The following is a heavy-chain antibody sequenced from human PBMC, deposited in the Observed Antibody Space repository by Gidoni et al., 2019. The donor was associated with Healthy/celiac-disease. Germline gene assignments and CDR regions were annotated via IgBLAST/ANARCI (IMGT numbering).Heavy chain of an antibody. D-gene: IGHD1-1*01. CDR3: AGENWNDDAAFDY. J-gene: IGHJ4*02. CDR1: GFTFSSYA. V-gene: IGHV3-23*01. CDR2: ISGSGGST. Sequence: EVQLLASGGGLVQPGGSLRLSCAASGFTFSSYAMSWVRQAPGKGLEWFSAISGSGGSTYYADSVKGRFTISRDNSKNTLYLQMNSLRAEDTAVYYCAGENWNDDAAFDYWGQGTLVTVSS.